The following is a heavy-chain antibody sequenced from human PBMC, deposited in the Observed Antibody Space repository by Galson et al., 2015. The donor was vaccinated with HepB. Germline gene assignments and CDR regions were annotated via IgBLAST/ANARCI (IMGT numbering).Heavy chain of an antibody. D-gene: IGHD4-11*01. Sequence: SLRLSCAASGFTFSSYAMSWVRQAPGKGLEWVSAISGSGGSTYYADSVKGRFTISRDNSKNTLYLQMNSLRAEGTAVYYCAKALQENYYYYYMDVWGKGTTVTVSS. CDR1: GFTFSSYA. CDR3: AKALQENYYYYYMDV. J-gene: IGHJ6*03. V-gene: IGHV3-23*01. CDR2: ISGSGGST.